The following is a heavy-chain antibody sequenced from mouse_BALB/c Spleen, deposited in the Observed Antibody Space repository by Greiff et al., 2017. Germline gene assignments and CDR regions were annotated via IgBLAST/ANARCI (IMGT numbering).Heavy chain of an antibody. J-gene: IGHJ4*01. CDR1: GFNIKDYY. Sequence: EVQLVESGAELVRSGASVKLSCTASGFNIKDYYMHWVKQRPEQGLEWIGWIDPENGDTEYAPKFQGKATMTADTSSNTAYLQLSSLTSEDTAVYYCNHGYDAMDDWGQGTSVTVSS. V-gene: IGHV14-4*02. CDR2: IDPENGDT. CDR3: NHGYDAMDD. D-gene: IGHD1-2*01.